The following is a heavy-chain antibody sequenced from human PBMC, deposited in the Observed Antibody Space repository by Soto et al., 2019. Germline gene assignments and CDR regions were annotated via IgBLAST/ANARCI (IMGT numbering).Heavy chain of an antibody. D-gene: IGHD3-10*01. CDR1: GFTLSSYG. V-gene: IGHV3-30*03. J-gene: IGHJ4*02. CDR2: ISYDGSNK. Sequence: QVQLVESGGGVVQPGRSLRLSCAASGFTLSSYGMHWVRQAPGKGLEWVAVISYDGSNKYYADSVKGRFTISRDNSKNTLYLQMNSLRAEDTAVYYCAGFGELYYWGQGTLVTVSS. CDR3: AGFGELYY.